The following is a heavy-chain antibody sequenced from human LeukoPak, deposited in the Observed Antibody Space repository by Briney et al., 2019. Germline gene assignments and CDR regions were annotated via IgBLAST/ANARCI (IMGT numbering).Heavy chain of an antibody. CDR3: AKSPTPGADY. CDR2: ITGSGGST. V-gene: IGHV3-23*01. J-gene: IGHJ4*02. D-gene: IGHD3-10*01. Sequence: GGSLRLSCAASGFTFSNYGLSWVRQAPGKGLEWVSGITGSGGSTYYADSVKGRFTISRDNSKNTLYLQMNSLRAEDTAVYYCAKSPTPGADYWGQGTLVTVSS. CDR1: GFTFSNYG.